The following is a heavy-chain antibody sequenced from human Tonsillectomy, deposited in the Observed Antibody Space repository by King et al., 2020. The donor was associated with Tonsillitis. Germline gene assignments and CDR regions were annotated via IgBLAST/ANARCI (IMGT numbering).Heavy chain of an antibody. D-gene: IGHD6-25*01. V-gene: IGHV4-4*02. J-gene: IGHJ3*02. Sequence: QLQESGPGLVKPSGTLSLTCAVSGGSISSSHWWRWVRQPPGKGLEWIGEIFHSGNTNYNPSLKSRVTISVDKSKNQFSLKMNSVTAADTAIYYCAGGGLRSSDDAFDIGGQGTKVTVSS. CDR3: AGGGLRSSDDAFDI. CDR2: IFHSGNT. CDR1: GGSISSSHW.